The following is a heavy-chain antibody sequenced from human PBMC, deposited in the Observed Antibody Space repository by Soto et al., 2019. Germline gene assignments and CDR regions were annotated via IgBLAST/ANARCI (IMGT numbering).Heavy chain of an antibody. J-gene: IGHJ4*02. CDR2: IYYSGST. V-gene: IGHV4-61*08. D-gene: IGHD1-26*01. Sequence: SETLSLTCTVSGGSIYRSGYYWGWIRQPPGRGLGWIGYIYYSGSTNYNPSLKSRVTISVDTSKNQFSLKLSSVTAADTAVYYCARALSGSRHFDYWGQGTLVTVSS. CDR1: GGSIYRSGYY. CDR3: ARALSGSRHFDY.